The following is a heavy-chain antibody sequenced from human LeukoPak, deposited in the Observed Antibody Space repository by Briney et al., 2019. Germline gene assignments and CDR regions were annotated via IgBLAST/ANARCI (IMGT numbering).Heavy chain of an antibody. Sequence: GGSLRLSCAASGFTCSTYVMSWVRQAPGKGLEWLSLILHNGDSTYYADSVKGRFTISRDNSKNTLYLQMNSLRAEDTAVYYCARTRITMIVGLASRFDYWGQGTLVTVSS. D-gene: IGHD3-22*01. V-gene: IGHV3-23*01. CDR3: ARTRITMIVGLASRFDY. CDR1: GFTCSTYV. J-gene: IGHJ4*02. CDR2: ILHNGDST.